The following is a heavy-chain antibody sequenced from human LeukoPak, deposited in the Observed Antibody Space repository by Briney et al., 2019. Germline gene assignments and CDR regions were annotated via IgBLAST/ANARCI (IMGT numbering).Heavy chain of an antibody. J-gene: IGHJ5*02. CDR3: ARVPYGSGSYLFHWVDP. Sequence: SETLSLTCAVYGGSFSGYYWSWIRQPPGKGLEWIGEINHSGSTNYNPSLKSRVTISVDTAKNQFSLKLSSVTAADTAVYYCARVPYGSGSYLFHWVDPWGQGTLVTVSS. CDR2: INHSGST. CDR1: GGSFSGYY. V-gene: IGHV4-34*01. D-gene: IGHD3-10*01.